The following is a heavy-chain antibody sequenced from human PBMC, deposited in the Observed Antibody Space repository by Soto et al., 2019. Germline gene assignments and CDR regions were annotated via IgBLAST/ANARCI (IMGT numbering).Heavy chain of an antibody. Sequence: ASVKVSCKASGYTFTGYYMHWVRQAPGQGLEWMGGINPNSGGTNYAQKFQGRVTMTRDTSISTAYMELSRLRSDDTAVYYCARDYPVGYYGMDVWGQGTTVTVSS. J-gene: IGHJ6*02. CDR2: INPNSGGT. CDR1: GYTFTGYY. D-gene: IGHD3-10*01. V-gene: IGHV1-2*02. CDR3: ARDYPVGYYGMDV.